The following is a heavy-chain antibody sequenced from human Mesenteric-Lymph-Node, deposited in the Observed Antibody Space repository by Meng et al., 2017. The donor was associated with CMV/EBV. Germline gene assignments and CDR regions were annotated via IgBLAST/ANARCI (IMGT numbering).Heavy chain of an antibody. CDR1: GYTCTSYG. CDR3: ARDQGAYSGSPGIVVY. J-gene: IGHJ4*02. Sequence: SGYTCTSYGISGVRQAPGQGLEWMGWISAYNGNTNYAQKLKGRVTMTTDTSTSTAYMELRSLRSDDTAVYYCARDQGAYSGSPGIVVYWGQGTLVTVSS. CDR2: ISAYNGNT. D-gene: IGHD1-26*01. V-gene: IGHV1-18*01.